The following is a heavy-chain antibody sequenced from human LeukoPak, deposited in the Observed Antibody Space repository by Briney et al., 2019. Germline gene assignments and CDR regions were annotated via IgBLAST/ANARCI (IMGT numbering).Heavy chain of an antibody. D-gene: IGHD2-2*01. V-gene: IGHV1-69*13. CDR2: IIPIFGTA. CDR3: AIVCPSCPLDAFDI. CDR1: GGTLSSYA. J-gene: IGHJ3*02. Sequence: SVKVSCKASGGTLSSYAISWVRQAPGQGLEWMGGIIPIFGTANYAQKFQGRVTITADESTSTAYMELSSLRSDDTAVYYCAIVCPSCPLDAFDIWGQGTMVTVSS.